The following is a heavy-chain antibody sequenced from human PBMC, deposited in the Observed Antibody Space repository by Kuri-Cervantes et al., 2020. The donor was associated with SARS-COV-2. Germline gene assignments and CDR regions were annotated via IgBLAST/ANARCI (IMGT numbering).Heavy chain of an antibody. CDR1: GFTFSSYS. CDR3: ATVSPLVELPLHWFDP. Sequence: GESLKISCAASGFTFSSYSMNWVRQAPGKGLEWVSSISSSSSYIYYADSVKGRFTTSRDNAKNSLYLQMNSLRAEDTAVYYCATVSPLVELPLHWFDPWGQGTLVTVSS. V-gene: IGHV3-21*01. J-gene: IGHJ5*02. CDR2: ISSSSSYI. D-gene: IGHD3-16*01.